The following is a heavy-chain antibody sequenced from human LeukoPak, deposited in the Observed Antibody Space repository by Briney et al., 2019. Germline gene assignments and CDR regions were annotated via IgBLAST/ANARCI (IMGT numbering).Heavy chain of an antibody. J-gene: IGHJ6*03. V-gene: IGHV4-39*01. D-gene: IGHD3-16*01. CDR2: IYHNGNN. Sequence: PSETLSLTCSVSGVSISSGSYYWGWIRQPPGLGLEWIGIIYHNGNNNYNPSLKSRVTISADTSRNQFSLRMDSVTAADAAAYYCAILWDRTGLYFYYYMDVWGEGTTVTVSS. CDR3: AILWDRTGLYFYYYMDV. CDR1: GVSISSGSYY.